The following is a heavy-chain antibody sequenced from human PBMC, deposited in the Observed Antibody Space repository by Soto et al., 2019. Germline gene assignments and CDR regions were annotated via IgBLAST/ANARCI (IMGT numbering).Heavy chain of an antibody. Sequence: EVQLVESGGGLVKPGGSLRLSCAASGFTFSSYSMTWVRQAPGKGLEWVSSISSSSSNIYYADSVKGRFTISRDNAKNSLYLQMTSLRAEDTAVYYCARGLVLRFLEWLSRLGYWGHGTLVTVSS. D-gene: IGHD3-3*01. CDR3: ARGLVLRFLEWLSRLGY. CDR1: GFTFSSYS. J-gene: IGHJ4*01. CDR2: ISSSSSNI. V-gene: IGHV3-21*01.